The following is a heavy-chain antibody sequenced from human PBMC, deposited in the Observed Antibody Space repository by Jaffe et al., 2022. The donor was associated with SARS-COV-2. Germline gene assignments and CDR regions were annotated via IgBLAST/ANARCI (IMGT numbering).Heavy chain of an antibody. CDR3: AGDYGDNVV. V-gene: IGHV3-74*01. CDR2: ANNEGTST. CDR1: GFPFSRYW. J-gene: IGHJ3*01. D-gene: IGHD4-17*01. Sequence: EVQLVESGGGLVQPGGSLRLSCAASGFPFSRYWMHWVRQAPGKGLVWVSRANNEGTSTGYADSVKGRFTISRDNAKNTLYLQMNSLRAEDTAVYYCAGDYGDNVVWGQGTMVTVSS.